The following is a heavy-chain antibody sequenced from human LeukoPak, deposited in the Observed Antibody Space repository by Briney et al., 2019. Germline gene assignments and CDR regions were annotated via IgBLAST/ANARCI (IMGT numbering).Heavy chain of an antibody. CDR1: GFIFSSYA. CDR3: ARDSKVEVGATTKY. J-gene: IGHJ4*02. CDR2: ISYDGSNK. V-gene: IGHV3-30-3*01. D-gene: IGHD1-26*01. Sequence: GGSLRLSCAASGFIFSSYAMHWVRQAPGKGLEWLALISYDGSNKYYADSVEGRFTISRDNSKNTLYLQMDSLRAEDTAVYYCARDSKVEVGATTKYWGQGTLVTVSS.